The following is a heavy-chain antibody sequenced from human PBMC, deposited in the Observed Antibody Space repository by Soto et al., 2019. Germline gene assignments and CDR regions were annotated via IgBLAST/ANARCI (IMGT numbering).Heavy chain of an antibody. V-gene: IGHV4-34*01. CDR2: INHSGST. D-gene: IGHD6-6*01. J-gene: IGHJ4*02. CDR3: ARTSKFEY. Sequence: QVLLQQWGAGLLKPSETLSLTCAVYGGSFSAYYWSWIRQPPGKGLEWIGEINHSGSTNYNPPLKSRVTISVDTSKNQLSLKLSSVTAADTAVYYCARTSKFEYWGQGTLVTVSS. CDR1: GGSFSAYY.